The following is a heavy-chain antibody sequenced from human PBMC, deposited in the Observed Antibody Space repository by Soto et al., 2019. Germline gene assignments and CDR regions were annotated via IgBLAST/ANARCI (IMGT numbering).Heavy chain of an antibody. CDR1: GFTFDNYG. CDR2: ITGAGGST. CDR3: AKGHSDSFGNYDYFGMDV. V-gene: IGHV3-23*01. Sequence: GGSLRLSCAASGFTFDNYGMSWVRQAPGKGLEWIGAITGAGGSTYNADSVKGRFTISRDNSKKTVYLQVDSLRVEDTAVYYCAKGHSDSFGNYDYFGMDVWGQGTTVTVSS. J-gene: IGHJ6*02. D-gene: IGHD4-4*01.